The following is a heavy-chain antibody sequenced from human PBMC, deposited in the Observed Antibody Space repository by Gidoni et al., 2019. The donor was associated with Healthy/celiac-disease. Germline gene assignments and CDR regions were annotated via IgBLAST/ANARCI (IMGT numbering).Heavy chain of an antibody. V-gene: IGHV4-34*01. D-gene: IGHD3-3*01. CDR1: GGSFSGYY. CDR2: INHSGST. J-gene: IGHJ3*02. Sequence: QVQLQQWGAGLLKHSETLSLTCAVYGGSFSGYYWSWIRQPPGKGLEWIGEINHSGSTTYNPSLKSRVTISVDTSKNQFSLKLSSVTAADTAVYYCARERARYYDFWSGYANDAFDIWGQGTMVTVSS. CDR3: ARERARYYDFWSGYANDAFDI.